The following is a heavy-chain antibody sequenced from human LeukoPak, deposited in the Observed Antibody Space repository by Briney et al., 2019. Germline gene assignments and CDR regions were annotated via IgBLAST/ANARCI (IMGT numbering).Heavy chain of an antibody. CDR2: IYYSGST. J-gene: IGHJ5*02. V-gene: IGHV4-39*07. Sequence: PSETLSLTCTVSGGSISSSSYYWGWIRQPPGKGLEWIGSIYYSGSTYCNPSLKSRVTISVDTSKNQFSLKLSSVTAADTAVYYCARGLRFLEWLSWFDPWGQGTLVTVSS. D-gene: IGHD3-3*01. CDR1: GGSISSSSYY. CDR3: ARGLRFLEWLSWFDP.